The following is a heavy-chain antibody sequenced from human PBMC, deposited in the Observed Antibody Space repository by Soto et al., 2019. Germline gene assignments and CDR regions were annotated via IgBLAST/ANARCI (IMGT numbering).Heavy chain of an antibody. Sequence: GASVKVSCKASGGTFSSDAIHWVRQAPGQGLEWMGGIIPMYGPAKYAQRFQGRVTITADESTTTVYMELTSLTSQDTAVYYCARVTSMVRGVIDNWFDPWGHGTLVTVSS. V-gene: IGHV1-69*13. CDR3: ARVTSMVRGVIDNWFDP. CDR2: IIPMYGPA. CDR1: GGTFSSDA. D-gene: IGHD3-10*01. J-gene: IGHJ5*02.